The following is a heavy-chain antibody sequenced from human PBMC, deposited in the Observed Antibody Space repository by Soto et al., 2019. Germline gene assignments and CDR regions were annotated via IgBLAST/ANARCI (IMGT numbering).Heavy chain of an antibody. CDR3: AKTWFGEDNYGMDV. D-gene: IGHD3-10*01. CDR2: ISYDGSKK. J-gene: IGHJ6*02. Sequence: PGGYLRLSCAASGFTFTSYGLHWVRQAPGKGLEWVAGISYDGSKKYFADSVKGRFTISRDNPRSTLFLDMNSLRGEDTAIYYCAKTWFGEDNYGMDVWGQGTTVTVSS. V-gene: IGHV3-30*18. CDR1: GFTFTSYG.